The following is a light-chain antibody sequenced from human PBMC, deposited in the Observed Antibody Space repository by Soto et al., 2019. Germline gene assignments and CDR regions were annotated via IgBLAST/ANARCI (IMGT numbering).Light chain of an antibody. V-gene: IGKV3-11*01. J-gene: IGKJ4*01. CDR1: QSVGYH. CDR3: QQRSNWPPVT. Sequence: EIVWTQSPATLSLSPGEIATLSCRASQSVGYHLAWYQQKPGQAPRLLIYDASNRATGIPARFSGSGSGTDFTLAISSLEPEDFAVYYCQQRSNWPPVTFGGGTKVEIK. CDR2: DAS.